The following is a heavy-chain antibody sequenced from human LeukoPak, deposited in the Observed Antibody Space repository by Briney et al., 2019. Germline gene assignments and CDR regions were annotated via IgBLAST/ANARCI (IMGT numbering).Heavy chain of an antibody. CDR2: IDSSGRAL. CDR3: TRDPDTSSKVDF. Sequence: PGGSLRLSCAASGFTFNAHYMSWIRLAPGKGLEWVSYIDSSGRALYYADSVKGRFTISRDNAKNSLFLQMDSLRAEDTAVYFCTRDPDTSSKVDFWGQGTLDTVSS. CDR1: GFTFNAHY. J-gene: IGHJ4*02. V-gene: IGHV3-11*01. D-gene: IGHD5-18*01.